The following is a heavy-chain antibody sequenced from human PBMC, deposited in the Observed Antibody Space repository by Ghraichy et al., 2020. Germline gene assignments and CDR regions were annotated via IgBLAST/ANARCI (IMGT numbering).Heavy chain of an antibody. J-gene: IGHJ4*02. D-gene: IGHD3-16*01. CDR3: ARDRGYLYDFDY. CDR2: ISYNGRNK. Sequence: GGSLRLSCAASGFFFSTYAVHWVRQAPGKGLEWVAVISYNGRNKSYADSVKGRFTISRDNSKNTLYLQMDSLRPEDTAVYFCARDRGYLYDFDYWGRGTLVTVSS. V-gene: IGHV3-30*04. CDR1: GFFFSTYA.